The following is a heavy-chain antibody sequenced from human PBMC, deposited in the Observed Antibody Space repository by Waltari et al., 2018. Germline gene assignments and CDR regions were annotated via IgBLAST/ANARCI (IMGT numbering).Heavy chain of an antibody. D-gene: IGHD6-6*01. CDR1: GGSISSYY. J-gene: IGHJ4*02. V-gene: IGHV4-59*01. CDR2: IYYSGST. CDR3: ARGGGSSPIFDY. Sequence: QVQLQESGPGLVKPSETLSLTCTVPGGSISSYYWSWIRQPPGKGLEWIGYIYYSGSTNYNPSLKSRVTISVDTSKNQFSLKLSSVTAADTAVYYCARGGGSSPIFDYWGQGTLVTVSS.